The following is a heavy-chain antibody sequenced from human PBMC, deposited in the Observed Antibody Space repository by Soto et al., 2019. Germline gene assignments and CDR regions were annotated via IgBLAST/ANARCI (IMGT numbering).Heavy chain of an antibody. CDR1: GGSISSSSYY. CDR2: IYYSGST. V-gene: IGHV4-39*07. CDR3: ARGTAWAELYGDYALVSYYYYYMDV. D-gene: IGHD4-17*01. Sequence: SETLSLTCTVSGGSISSSSYYWGWIRQPPGKGLEWIGSIYYSGSTYYNPSLKSRVTISVDTSKNQFSLKLSSVTAADTAVYYCARGTAWAELYGDYALVSYYYYYMDVWGKGTTVTVSS. J-gene: IGHJ6*03.